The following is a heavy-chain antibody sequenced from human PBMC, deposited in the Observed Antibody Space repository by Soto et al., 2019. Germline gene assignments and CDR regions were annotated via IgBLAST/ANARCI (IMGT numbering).Heavy chain of an antibody. CDR2: TTGGGVTS. V-gene: IGHV3-23*01. CDR3: AKSQALAGRSYFYYGIDV. D-gene: IGHD6-19*01. J-gene: IGHJ6*02. CDR1: GFTFSSYS. Sequence: VGSLRLSCAASGFTFSSYSMTWVRQAPGNGLEWVSSTTGGGVTSYYADSVKGRFTISRDNSKNTLDLQMNSLRAEDTAIYYCAKSQALAGRSYFYYGIDVWGQGTAVTVSS.